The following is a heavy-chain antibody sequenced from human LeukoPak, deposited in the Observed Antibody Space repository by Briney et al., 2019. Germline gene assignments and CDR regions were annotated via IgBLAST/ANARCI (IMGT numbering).Heavy chain of an antibody. J-gene: IGHJ4*02. Sequence: GGSLRLSCAASGFTFSSYAMSWVRQAPGKGLEWVSAISGSGGSTYYADSVKGRFTISRDNSKNTLYLQMNSLRAEDTAVYYCAKLATRGTMVRGVIGYWGQGTLVTFSS. V-gene: IGHV3-23*01. CDR1: GFTFSSYA. CDR2: ISGSGGST. D-gene: IGHD3-10*01. CDR3: AKLATRGTMVRGVIGY.